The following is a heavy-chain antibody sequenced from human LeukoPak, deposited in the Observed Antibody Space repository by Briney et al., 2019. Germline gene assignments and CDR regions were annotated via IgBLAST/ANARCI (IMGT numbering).Heavy chain of an antibody. CDR3: ARDGATVTTSLDWYFDL. Sequence: GGSLRLSCAASGFTFSSYGMHWVRQAPGKGLEWVAVIWYDGSNKYYADSVKGRFTISRDNSKNTLYLRMNSLRAEDTAVYYCARDGATVTTSLDWYFDLWGRGTLVTVSS. CDR1: GFTFSSYG. V-gene: IGHV3-33*01. D-gene: IGHD4-17*01. J-gene: IGHJ2*01. CDR2: IWYDGSNK.